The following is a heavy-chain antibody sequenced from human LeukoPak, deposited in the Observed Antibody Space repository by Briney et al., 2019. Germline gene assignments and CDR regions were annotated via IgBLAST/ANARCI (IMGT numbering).Heavy chain of an antibody. D-gene: IGHD5-18*01. J-gene: IGHJ4*02. CDR1: GFTFSSYG. CDR2: IRYDGSNK. CDR3: AKDFVDTAMATSGDY. Sequence: GGSQRLSCAASGFTFSSYGMHWVRQAPGKGLEWVAFIRYDGSNKYYADSVKGRFTISRDNSKNTLYLQMNSLRAEDTAVYYCAKDFVDTAMATSGDYWGQGTLVTVSS. V-gene: IGHV3-30*02.